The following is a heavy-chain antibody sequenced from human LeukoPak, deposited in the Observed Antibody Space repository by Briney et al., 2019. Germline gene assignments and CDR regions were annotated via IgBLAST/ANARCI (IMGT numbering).Heavy chain of an antibody. CDR3: ARTYYDFWSGYYHEYYFDY. Sequence: SETLSLTCTVSGGSISSYYWSWIRQPPGKGLEWIGYIYYSGSTNYNPSLKSRVTISVDTSKNQFSLKLSSVTAADAAVYYCARTYYDFWSGYYHEYYFDYWGQGTLVTVSS. CDR1: GGSISSYY. V-gene: IGHV4-59*01. J-gene: IGHJ4*02. D-gene: IGHD3-3*01. CDR2: IYYSGST.